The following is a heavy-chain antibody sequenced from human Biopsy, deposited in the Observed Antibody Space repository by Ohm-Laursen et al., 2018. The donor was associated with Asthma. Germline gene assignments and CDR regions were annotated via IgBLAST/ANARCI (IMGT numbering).Heavy chain of an antibody. D-gene: IGHD3-22*01. CDR2: TSWNSGNI. Sequence: SLRLSCAAPGFSFDDCAMHWVRQAPGKGLEWVSSTSWNSGNIDYAVSVKGRFTISRDNAKNSLYLQMQSLRPEDTAFYYCAKSADYYDSTDYLDFWGRGTLVTVSS. CDR1: GFSFDDCA. CDR3: AKSADYYDSTDYLDF. J-gene: IGHJ4*01. V-gene: IGHV3-9*01.